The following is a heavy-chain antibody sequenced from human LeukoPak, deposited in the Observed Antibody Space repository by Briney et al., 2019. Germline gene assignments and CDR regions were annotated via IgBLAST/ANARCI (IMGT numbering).Heavy chain of an antibody. CDR3: ARVAAMTGTVIDY. Sequence: GGSLRLSCAASGFTFSRYWMSWVRQAPGKGLEWVANIKQDGSEKYYVDSVKGRFTISRDNAKNSLFLQMNSLRAEDTAVYHCARVAAMTGTVIDYWGQGTLVTVSS. CDR2: IKQDGSEK. V-gene: IGHV3-7*01. CDR1: GFTFSRYW. J-gene: IGHJ4*02. D-gene: IGHD6-19*01.